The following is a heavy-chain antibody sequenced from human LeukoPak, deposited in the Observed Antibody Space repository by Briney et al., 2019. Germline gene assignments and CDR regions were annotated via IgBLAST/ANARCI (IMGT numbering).Heavy chain of an antibody. CDR1: GFTVSSNY. D-gene: IGHD4-23*01. V-gene: IGHV3-53*01. J-gene: IGHJ4*02. CDR3: ARDGIDYGGNFLDY. Sequence: GGSLRLSCAASGFTVSSNYMSWVRQAPGKGLEWDSVIHDGGSTYYADSVKGRFTISRDNSKNIVYLQMNSLRAEDTAMYYCARDGIDYGGNFLDYWGQGTLVTVSS. CDR2: IHDGGST.